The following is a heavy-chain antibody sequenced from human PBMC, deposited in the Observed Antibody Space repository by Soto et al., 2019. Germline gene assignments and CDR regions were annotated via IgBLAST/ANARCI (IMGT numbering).Heavy chain of an antibody. CDR2: IYYSGST. Sequence: SETLSLTCTVSGGSISSGGYYWSWIRQHPGKGLEWIGYIYYSGSTYYNPSLKSRVTISVDTSKNQFSLKLSSVTAADTAVYYCARYCGGDCYRSFDYWGRGTLVTVSS. V-gene: IGHV4-31*03. D-gene: IGHD2-21*02. CDR3: ARYCGGDCYRSFDY. J-gene: IGHJ4*02. CDR1: GGSISSGGYY.